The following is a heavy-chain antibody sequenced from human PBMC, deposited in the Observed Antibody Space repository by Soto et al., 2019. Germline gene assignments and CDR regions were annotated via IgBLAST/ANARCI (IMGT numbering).Heavy chain of an antibody. J-gene: IGHJ3*02. CDR2: INHSGST. D-gene: IGHD3-22*01. V-gene: IGHV4-34*01. Sequence: SETLSLTCAVYGGSFSGYYWSWIRQPPGKGLEWIGEINHSGSTNYNPSLKSRVTISVDTSKNQFSLKLSSVTTADTAVYYCARERYYYDSSGHQNAFDIWGQGTMVTVS. CDR1: GGSFSGYY. CDR3: ARERYYYDSSGHQNAFDI.